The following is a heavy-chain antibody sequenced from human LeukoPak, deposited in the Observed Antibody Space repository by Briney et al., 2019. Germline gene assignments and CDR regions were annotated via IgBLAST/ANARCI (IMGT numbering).Heavy chain of an antibody. V-gene: IGHV4-34*01. D-gene: IGHD6-19*01. CDR2: INHSGST. J-gene: IGHJ4*02. Sequence: SETLSLTCAVYGGSFSGYYWSWIRQPPGQGLEWIGEINHSGSTNYNPSLKSRVTISVDTSKNQFSLKLSSVTAADTAVYYCARAVAGTVIDYWGQGTLVTVSS. CDR3: ARAVAGTVIDY. CDR1: GGSFSGYY.